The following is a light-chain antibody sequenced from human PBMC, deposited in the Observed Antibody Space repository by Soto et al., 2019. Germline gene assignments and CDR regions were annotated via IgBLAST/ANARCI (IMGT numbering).Light chain of an antibody. J-gene: IGKJ2*01. CDR2: DAS. Sequence: DIVLTQSPGTLSLSPGERATLSCRASQSLGTDYLAWYQQKPGQAPRLLIYDASRRATGIPVRFSGSGSGADFTLTISTLEPEDFVVYYCQQYSTLPHTFGQGTKLEV. CDR3: QQYSTLPHT. V-gene: IGKV3-20*01. CDR1: QSLGTDY.